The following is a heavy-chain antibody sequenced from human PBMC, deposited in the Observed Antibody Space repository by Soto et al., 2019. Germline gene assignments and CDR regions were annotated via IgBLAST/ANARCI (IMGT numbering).Heavy chain of an antibody. J-gene: IGHJ6*01. D-gene: IGHD1-26*01. CDR1: GFTFSSYG. V-gene: IGHV3-33*01. Sequence: GGSLILSCAASGFTFSSYGMHWVRQAPGKGLEWVAVIWYDGSNKYYADSVKGRFTISRDNSKNTLYLQMNSLRAEDTAVYYCARDHEGSYYDDYYYGMDVWGQGTTVTV. CDR2: IWYDGSNK. CDR3: ARDHEGSYYDDYYYGMDV.